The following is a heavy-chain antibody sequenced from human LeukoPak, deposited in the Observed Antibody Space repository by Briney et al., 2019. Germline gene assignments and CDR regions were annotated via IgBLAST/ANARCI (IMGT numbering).Heavy chain of an antibody. Sequence: SETLSLTCTVSGGSISSYYWSWIRQPPGKGLEWIGYIYYSGSTNYNPSLESRVTISVDTSKNQFSLKLSSVTAADTAVYYCARELTHSSSWYFGLDYYGMDVWGQGTTVTVSS. CDR1: GGSISSYY. V-gene: IGHV4-59*01. J-gene: IGHJ6*02. CDR3: ARELTHSSSWYFGLDYYGMDV. CDR2: IYYSGST. D-gene: IGHD6-13*01.